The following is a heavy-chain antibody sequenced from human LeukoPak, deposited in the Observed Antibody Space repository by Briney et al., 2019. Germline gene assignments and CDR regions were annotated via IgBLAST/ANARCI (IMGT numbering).Heavy chain of an antibody. D-gene: IGHD2-2*01. J-gene: IGHJ4*02. Sequence: SETLSLTCTVSGGSISSYYWSWIRQPPGKGLEWIGYIYYSGSTNYNPSLKSRVTISVDTSKNQFSLKLSSVTAADTAVYYCARGGPPLYCSSTSCPYQWDYWGQGTLVTVSS. CDR1: GGSISSYY. V-gene: IGHV4-59*01. CDR2: IYYSGST. CDR3: ARGGPPLYCSSTSCPYQWDY.